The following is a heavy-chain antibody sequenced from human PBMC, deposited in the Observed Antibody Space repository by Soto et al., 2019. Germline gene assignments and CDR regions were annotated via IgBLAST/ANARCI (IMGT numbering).Heavy chain of an antibody. J-gene: IGHJ6*02. CDR3: ARDRAPAALGGYYYGMDV. V-gene: IGHV3-7*01. CDR2: IKQDGSEK. CDR1: GFTFSSYW. D-gene: IGHD2-2*01. Sequence: EVQLVESGGGLVQPGGSLRLSCAASGFTFSSYWMSWVRQAPGKGLEWVANIKQDGSEKYYVDSVKGRFTISRDNAKNSLYLQMNSLRADDTAVYYCARDRAPAALGGYYYGMDVWGQGTTVTVSS.